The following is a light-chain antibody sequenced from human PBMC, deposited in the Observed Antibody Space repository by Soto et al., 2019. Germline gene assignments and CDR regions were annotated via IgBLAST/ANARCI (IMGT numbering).Light chain of an antibody. V-gene: IGKV3-20*01. Sequence: IVLTQSPGTLSLSPGERATLSCRASQTGNNNYLAWYQHKSGQAPRLLIYGVYTRASGIPVRFSGSRYGTEFTLTITRLEPEDSAVHFCQHYGYSQRTCGQGTKVEIK. CDR3: QHYGYSQRT. J-gene: IGKJ1*01. CDR2: GVY. CDR1: QTGNNNY.